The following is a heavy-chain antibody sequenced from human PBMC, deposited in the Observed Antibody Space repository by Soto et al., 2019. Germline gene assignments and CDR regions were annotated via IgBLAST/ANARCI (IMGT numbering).Heavy chain of an antibody. CDR2: IYYRGNT. CDR3: ARLGGLATISYYFDY. CDR1: GDSINSDNYY. D-gene: IGHD3-16*01. Sequence: QLQLQESGPGLVKPSETLSLTCSVSGDSINSDNYYWGWIRQPPGKGLEWIGSIYYRGNTYYNPSLKTRVTISPDKSKSQFSLELNAVTAADSAVYFCARLGGLATISYYFDYWGQGTLVTVSS. J-gene: IGHJ4*02. V-gene: IGHV4-39*01.